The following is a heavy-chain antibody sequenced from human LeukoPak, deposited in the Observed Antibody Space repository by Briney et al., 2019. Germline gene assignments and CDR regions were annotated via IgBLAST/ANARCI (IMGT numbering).Heavy chain of an antibody. CDR3: AWSVSGATFDY. Sequence: LMVYCQVSGDSCSTYVMISVLETSVKNIEWMGIIYPGDSDTRYSPSFQGQVTISADKSMRVAYLQWTSLKASDTAMYYCAWSVSGATFDYWGQGTLVTVSS. D-gene: IGHD6-19*01. CDR1: GDSCSTYV. J-gene: IGHJ4*02. V-gene: IGHV5-51*01. CDR2: IYPGDSDT.